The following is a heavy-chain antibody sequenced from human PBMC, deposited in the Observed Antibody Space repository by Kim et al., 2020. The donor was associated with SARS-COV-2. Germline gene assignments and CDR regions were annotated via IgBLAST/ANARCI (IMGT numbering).Heavy chain of an antibody. CDR1: GGSISSGDHY. CDR2: IFYSGTT. J-gene: IGHJ4*02. Sequence: SETLSLTCTVSGGSISSGDHYWSWIRQPPGKGLEWIGYIFYSGTTYYNPSLESRVTISVDTSQNQFSLKLNSVTAADTAVYYCARRAADISGSFDYCGQG. CDR3: ARRAADISGSFDY. D-gene: IGHD6-19*01. V-gene: IGHV4-30-4*01.